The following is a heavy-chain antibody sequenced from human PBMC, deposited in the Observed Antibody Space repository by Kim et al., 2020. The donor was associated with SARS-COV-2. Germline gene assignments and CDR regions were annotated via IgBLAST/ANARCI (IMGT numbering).Heavy chain of an antibody. CDR2: ISYDGSNK. CDR1: GFTFSSYG. D-gene: IGHD6-19*01. Sequence: GGSLRLSCAASGFTFSSYGMHWVRQAPGKGLEWVSVISYDGSNKYYADSVKGRFTISRDNSKNTLYLQMNSLRAEDTAVYYCAKDKGDSSGWYVGGLLGDYWGQGTLVTVSS. CDR3: AKDKGDSSGWYVGGLLGDY. J-gene: IGHJ4*02. V-gene: IGHV3-30*18.